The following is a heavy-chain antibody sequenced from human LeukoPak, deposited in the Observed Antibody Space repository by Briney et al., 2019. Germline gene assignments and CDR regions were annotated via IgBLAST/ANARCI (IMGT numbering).Heavy chain of an antibody. Sequence: GASVKVSCKASEYTFTSYDIHWVRPATGQGLAWMGWMNSNSGNTGYAQKFQGRVTMTRNTSISTAYMELSSLRSKDTAVYYCARGLECSSTSCYVWFDPWGQGTLVTVSS. CDR1: EYTFTSYD. V-gene: IGHV1-8*01. CDR3: ARGLECSSTSCYVWFDP. J-gene: IGHJ5*02. D-gene: IGHD2-2*01. CDR2: MNSNSGNT.